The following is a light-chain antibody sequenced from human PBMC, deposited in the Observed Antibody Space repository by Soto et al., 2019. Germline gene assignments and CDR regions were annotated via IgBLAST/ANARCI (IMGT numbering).Light chain of an antibody. Sequence: QSVLTQPASVSGSPGQSITISCTGTSSDVGGYNYVSWYQQHPGKAPKLMIYEVSNRPSGVSTRFSGSKSGKTASLTISGLQAEDEADYYCSSYTSSSPLVFGTGTKLTVL. CDR1: SSDVGGYNY. J-gene: IGLJ1*01. CDR3: SSYTSSSPLV. V-gene: IGLV2-14*01. CDR2: EVS.